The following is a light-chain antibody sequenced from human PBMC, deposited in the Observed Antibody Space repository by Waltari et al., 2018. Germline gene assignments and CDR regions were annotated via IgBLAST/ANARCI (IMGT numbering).Light chain of an antibody. CDR3: QQYGSSPFT. Sequence: EIVLPQSPGTLSLPPGARATLSCRASESVSSSYLAWYQQKPGQAPRPLIYDASSRATGFPDRFSGSGSGTDFTLTISRLEPEDFAVYYCQQYGSSPFTFGGGTKVEIK. CDR2: DAS. J-gene: IGKJ4*01. CDR1: ESVSSSY. V-gene: IGKV3-20*01.